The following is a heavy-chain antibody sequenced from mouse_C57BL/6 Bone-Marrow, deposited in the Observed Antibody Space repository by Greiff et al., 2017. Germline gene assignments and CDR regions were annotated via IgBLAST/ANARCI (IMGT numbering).Heavy chain of an antibody. J-gene: IGHJ4*01. CDR2: IDPSDSYT. D-gene: IGHD3-3*01. Sequence: QVQLQQPGAELVKPGASVKLSCKASGYTFTSYWMQWVKQRPGQGLEWIGEIDPSDSYTNYNQKFKGKATLTVDTSSSTAYMQLSSLTSEDSAVYYCVCVRLGGTYAMDYWGQGTSVTVSS. CDR1: GYTFTSYW. V-gene: IGHV1-50*01. CDR3: VCVRLGGTYAMDY.